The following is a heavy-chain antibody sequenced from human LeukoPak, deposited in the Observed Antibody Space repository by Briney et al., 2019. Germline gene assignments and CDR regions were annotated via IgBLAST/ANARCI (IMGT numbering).Heavy chain of an antibody. CDR2: IKQNGGEI. CDR3: ARDLPFDL. CDR1: GFIFNKYW. Sequence: GGSLRLSCAASGFIFNKYWMTWVRQAPGEAPVWVANIKQNGGEIHYLDSVKGRFTISRDDAKNSLYLQMNSLRVEDTARYFCARDLPFDLWGQGTLVTVSS. J-gene: IGHJ4*02. V-gene: IGHV3-7*03.